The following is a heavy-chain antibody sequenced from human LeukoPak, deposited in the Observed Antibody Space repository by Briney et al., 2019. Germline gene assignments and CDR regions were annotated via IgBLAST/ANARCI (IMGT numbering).Heavy chain of an antibody. CDR2: ISGSGANT. J-gene: IGHJ3*02. D-gene: IGHD2-21*02. Sequence: GRSLRLSCAASGFTFSSSAMSWVRQAPGKGLEWVSAISGSGANTYYADSVKGRFTISRDNSKNTLYLQMNSLRAEDTAVCYCAKDEKYCGGDCYPTQAFDIWGQGTMVTVSS. V-gene: IGHV3-23*01. CDR1: GFTFSSSA. CDR3: AKDEKYCGGDCYPTQAFDI.